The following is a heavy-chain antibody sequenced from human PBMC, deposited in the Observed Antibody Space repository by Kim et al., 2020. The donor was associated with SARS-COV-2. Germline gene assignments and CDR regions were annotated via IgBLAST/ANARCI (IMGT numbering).Heavy chain of an antibody. CDR3: ARALQGGRRMIEWTGDQTTFYYYCGMDV. J-gene: IGHJ6*02. V-gene: IGHV3-23*01. Sequence: GGSLRLSCAASGFTFSSYAMSWVRQAPGKGLEWVSAISGSGGSTYYADSVKGRFTISRDNSKNTLYLQMNSLRAEDTAVYYCARALQGGRRMIEWTGDQTTFYYYCGMDVWGQGTTVTVSS. D-gene: IGHD7-27*01. CDR1: GFTFSSYA. CDR2: ISGSGGST.